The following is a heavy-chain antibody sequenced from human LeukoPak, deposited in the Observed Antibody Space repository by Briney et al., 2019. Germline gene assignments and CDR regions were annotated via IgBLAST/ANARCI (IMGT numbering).Heavy chain of an antibody. Sequence: GRSLRLSCAASGFTFSSYGMHWARQAPGKGLEWVAVIWYDGSNKYYADSVKGRFTISRDNSKNTLYLQMNSLRAEDTAVYYCARDIHSSGYLDAFDIWGQGTMVTVSS. J-gene: IGHJ3*02. CDR1: GFTFSSYG. CDR2: IWYDGSNK. D-gene: IGHD3-22*01. V-gene: IGHV3-33*01. CDR3: ARDIHSSGYLDAFDI.